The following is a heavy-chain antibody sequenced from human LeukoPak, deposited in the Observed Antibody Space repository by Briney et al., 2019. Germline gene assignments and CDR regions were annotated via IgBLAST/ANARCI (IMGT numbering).Heavy chain of an antibody. CDR3: AGRVSGYTYGQHYYFGY. Sequence: GESLKISCKGSGYSFTSYWIGWVRQMPGKGLEWMGIIYPGDSDTRYNPSFQGQVTISADKSISTAYLQWSSLKASDTAMYYCAGRVSGYTYGQHYYFGYWGQGTLVTVSS. D-gene: IGHD5-18*01. J-gene: IGHJ4*02. CDR2: IYPGDSDT. CDR1: GYSFTSYW. V-gene: IGHV5-51*01.